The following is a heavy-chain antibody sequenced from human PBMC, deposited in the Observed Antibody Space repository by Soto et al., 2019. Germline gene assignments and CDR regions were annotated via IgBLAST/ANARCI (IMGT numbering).Heavy chain of an antibody. CDR2: IKGDGSRT. D-gene: IGHD6-13*01. J-gene: IGHJ4*02. Sequence: DVQLVESGGGLFQPGGSLRLSCAASGFSFSNWWMHWVRQAPGKGLVWVSRIKGDGSRTNYADSVKGRFTVSRDNAKKTVYLQVNSLRVEDTAVYYCAKDLHDAAADYWGQGTLVTVSS. CDR3: AKDLHDAAADY. CDR1: GFSFSNWW. V-gene: IGHV3-74*01.